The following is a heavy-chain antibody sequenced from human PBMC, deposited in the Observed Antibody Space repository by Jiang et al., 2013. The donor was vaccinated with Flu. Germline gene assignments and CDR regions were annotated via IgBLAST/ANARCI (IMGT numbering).Heavy chain of an antibody. CDR2: TYYRSKWYN. V-gene: IGHV6-1*01. D-gene: IGHD3-16*01. J-gene: IGHJ4*02. CDR1: GDSVSTNSAA. CDR3: ARYYDDNGGYFDY. Sequence: CAISGDSVSTNSAAWNWIRQSPSRGLEWLGRTYYRSKWYNDYAVSVKSRITFSPDTSKNQFSLHLNSVTPEDTAVYYCARYYDDNGGYFDYWGPGNPGHRLL.